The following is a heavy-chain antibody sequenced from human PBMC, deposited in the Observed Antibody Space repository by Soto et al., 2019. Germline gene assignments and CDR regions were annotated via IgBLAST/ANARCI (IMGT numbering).Heavy chain of an antibody. V-gene: IGHV3-11*01. CDR2: ISGSGTTI. J-gene: IGHJ4*02. CDR1: GFTFSSSY. Sequence: GGSLRLSCAASGFTFSSSYMTWIRQPPEKGLEWLSYISGSGTTIHYADSVKGRFIVSRDNARNSLYLQMNSLRAEDTAFYYCASDPYYYSSAYWGQGMLVTVSS. D-gene: IGHD3-10*01. CDR3: ASDPYYYSSAY.